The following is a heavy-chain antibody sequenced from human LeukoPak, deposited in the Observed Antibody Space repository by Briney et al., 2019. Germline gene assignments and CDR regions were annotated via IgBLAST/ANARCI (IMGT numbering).Heavy chain of an antibody. J-gene: IGHJ4*02. CDR1: GITLSNYG. D-gene: IGHD3-22*01. V-gene: IGHV3-23*01. CDR3: AKRGVVIRVILVGFHKEAYYFDS. CDR2: MSDSGGRT. Sequence: GGSLRLSCAVSGITLSNYGMSWVHPAPGKGLEWVAGMSDSGGRTNYADSVKGRFTISRDNPKNTLYLQMNSLRAEDTAVYFCAKRGVVIRVILVGFHKEAYYFDSWGQGALVTVSS.